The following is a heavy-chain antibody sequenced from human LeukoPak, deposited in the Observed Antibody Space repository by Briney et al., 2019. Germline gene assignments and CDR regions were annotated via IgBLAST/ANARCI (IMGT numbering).Heavy chain of an antibody. Sequence: SGTLSLTCAVSGGSISSSNWWSWVRQPPGKGLEWIGYIYYSGSTNYNPSLKSRVTISVDTSKNQFSLKLSSVTAADTAVYYCARDRGGEDWFDPWGQGTLVTVSS. V-gene: IGHV4-4*02. CDR3: ARDRGGEDWFDP. CDR2: IYYSGST. J-gene: IGHJ5*02. CDR1: GGSISSSNW. D-gene: IGHD3-10*01.